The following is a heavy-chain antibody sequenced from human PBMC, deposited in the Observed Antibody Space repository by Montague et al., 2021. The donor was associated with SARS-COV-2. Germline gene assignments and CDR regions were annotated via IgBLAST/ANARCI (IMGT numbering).Heavy chain of an antibody. CDR1: SGSIISSGYY. V-gene: IGHV4-39*02. D-gene: IGHD3-10*01. J-gene: IGHJ4*02. Sequence: SETLSLTCSVSSGSIISSGYYWGWIRQPPGKELEWIGNIYYSGTTYYNPSLQSRGTISVDTSKNHLSLKLSSVTAADTAVYFCARVRIRGVTTPFDYWGQGSQVTVSS. CDR2: IYYSGTT. CDR3: ARVRIRGVTTPFDY.